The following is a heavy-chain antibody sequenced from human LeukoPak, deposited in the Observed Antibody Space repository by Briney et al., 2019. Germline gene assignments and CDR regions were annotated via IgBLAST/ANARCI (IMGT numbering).Heavy chain of an antibody. CDR3: VKASSSSPQYNWFDA. D-gene: IGHD6-6*01. V-gene: IGHV3-23*01. CDR1: GFTFSTYA. J-gene: IGHJ5*02. Sequence: GGSLRLSCAASGFTFSTYAMSWIRQAPGKGLEWVSVVSGTGGRTYYADSVKGRFTISRDNSKNTLYLQMNSLRAEDTALYYCVKASSSSPQYNWFDAWGQGTLVTVSS. CDR2: VSGTGGRT.